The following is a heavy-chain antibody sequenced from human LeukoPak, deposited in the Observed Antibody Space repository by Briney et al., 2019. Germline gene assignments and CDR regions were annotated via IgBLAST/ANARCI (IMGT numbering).Heavy chain of an antibody. V-gene: IGHV3-11*04. CDR2: ISTSGSTI. Sequence: GGSLRLSRAASGFTFSDYYMSWIRQSPGNGLEWVSYISTSGSTIYYADSVKGRFTVSRDNAKNSLFLQMNSLRAEDTAVYYCARVVSENSGYQGYWGQGTLVTVSS. CDR3: ARVVSENSGYQGY. D-gene: IGHD3-22*01. CDR1: GFTFSDYY. J-gene: IGHJ4*02.